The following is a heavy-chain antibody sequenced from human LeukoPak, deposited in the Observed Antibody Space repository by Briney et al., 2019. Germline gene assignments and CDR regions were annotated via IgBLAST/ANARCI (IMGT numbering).Heavy chain of an antibody. CDR1: GGSIGSGGYS. Sequence: PSETLSLTCAVSGGSIGSGGYSWSWIRQPPGKGLEWIGYIYHSGSTYYNPSLKSRVTISVDRSKNQFSLKLSSVTAADTAVYYCARAEDSGSYYNYWGQGTLVTVSS. V-gene: IGHV4-30-2*01. J-gene: IGHJ4*02. D-gene: IGHD1-26*01. CDR3: ARAEDSGSYYNY. CDR2: IYHSGST.